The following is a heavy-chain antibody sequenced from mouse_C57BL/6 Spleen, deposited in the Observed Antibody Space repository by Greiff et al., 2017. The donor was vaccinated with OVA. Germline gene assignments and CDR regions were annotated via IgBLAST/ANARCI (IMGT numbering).Heavy chain of an antibody. Sequence: EVQLQQSGPELVKPGASVKISCKASGYTFTDYYMNWVKQSHGKSLEWIGDINPNNGGTSYNQKFKGKATLTVDKSSSTAYMELRSLTSEDSAVYYCARDYYDNYGGTLGDWGQGTTLTVSS. J-gene: IGHJ2*01. CDR2: INPNNGGT. D-gene: IGHD2-1*01. V-gene: IGHV1-26*01. CDR3: ARDYYDNYGGTLGD. CDR1: GYTFTDYY.